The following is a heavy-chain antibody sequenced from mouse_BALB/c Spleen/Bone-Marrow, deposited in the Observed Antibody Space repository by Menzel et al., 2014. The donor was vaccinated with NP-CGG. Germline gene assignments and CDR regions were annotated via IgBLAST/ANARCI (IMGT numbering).Heavy chain of an antibody. CDR2: IRNKANGYTT. CDR1: GFTFTDYY. D-gene: IGHD1-2*01. J-gene: IGHJ2*01. Sequence: EVKLMESGGGLVQPGGSLRLSCATSGFTFTDYYMSWVRQPPGKALEWLGLIRNKANGYTTEYSASVKGRFTISRDNSQSILYLQMNTLRAEDSATYYCARDIGRLLFDYWGQGTTLTVSS. V-gene: IGHV7-3*02. CDR3: ARDIGRLLFDY.